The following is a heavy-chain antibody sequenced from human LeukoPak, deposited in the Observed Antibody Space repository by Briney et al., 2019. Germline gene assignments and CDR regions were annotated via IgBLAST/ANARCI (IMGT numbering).Heavy chain of an antibody. CDR3: ARDPSDTWKSLGWFDP. Sequence: PSETLSLTCTVSGGSISSYYWSWIRQPPGKGLEWIGYIYYSGSTNYNPSLKSRVTISVDTSKNQFSLKLSSVTAADTAVYYCARDPSDTWKSLGWFDPWGQGTLVTVSS. CDR1: GGSISSYY. CDR2: IYYSGST. D-gene: IGHD1-20*01. J-gene: IGHJ5*02. V-gene: IGHV4-59*01.